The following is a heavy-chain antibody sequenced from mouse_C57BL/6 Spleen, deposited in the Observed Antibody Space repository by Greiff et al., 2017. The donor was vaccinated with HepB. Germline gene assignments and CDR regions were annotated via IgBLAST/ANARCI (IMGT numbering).Heavy chain of an antibody. Sequence: QVQLKQPGAELVKPGASVKLSCKASGYTFTSYWMHWVKQRPGQGLEWIGMIHPNSGSTNYNEKFKSKATLTVDKSSSTAYMQLSSLTSEDSAVYYCARGGYGSSPAWFAYWGQGTLVTVSA. V-gene: IGHV1-64*01. CDR1: GYTFTSYW. D-gene: IGHD1-1*01. CDR3: ARGGYGSSPAWFAY. J-gene: IGHJ3*01. CDR2: IHPNSGST.